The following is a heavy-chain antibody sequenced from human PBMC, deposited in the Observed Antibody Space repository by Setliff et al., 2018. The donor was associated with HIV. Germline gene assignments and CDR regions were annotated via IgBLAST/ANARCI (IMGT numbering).Heavy chain of an antibody. CDR1: GYTFTSYD. CDR2: IYPNTGGT. J-gene: IGHJ4*02. D-gene: IGHD4-17*01. CDR3: TRSTTAD. V-gene: IGHV1-2*02. Sequence: ASVKVSCKASGYTFTSYDISWVRQAPGQGLEWIGWIYPNTGGTNYAQKFQGRVTMTRDTSISTAYMELSRLTSDDTAIYYCTRSTTADWGQGTMVTVSS.